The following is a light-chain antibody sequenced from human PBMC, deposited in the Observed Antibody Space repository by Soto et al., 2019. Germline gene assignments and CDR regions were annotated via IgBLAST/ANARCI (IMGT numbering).Light chain of an antibody. CDR3: QQTFSSPLA. V-gene: IGKV1-39*01. CDR1: QTISTY. Sequence: DIQRTQSPTSLSSSVGDRVTITCRSSQTISTYLNWYQQKPGSAPKLLIYAASNLETGVPSRFSGSGFGTDFTLTISNLQPEDLATYYCQQTFSSPLAFAGGTKVDIK. J-gene: IGKJ4*01. CDR2: AAS.